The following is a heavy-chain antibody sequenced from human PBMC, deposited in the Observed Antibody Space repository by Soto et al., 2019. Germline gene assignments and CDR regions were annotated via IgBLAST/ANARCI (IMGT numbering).Heavy chain of an antibody. CDR1: GGTFSSYT. J-gene: IGHJ4*02. CDR3: ARTNSMTTVTYIDH. CDR2: IIPILGIA. Sequence: QVQLVQSGAEVKKPGSSVKVSCKASGGTFSSYTISWVRQAPGQGLEWMGRIIPILGIANYAQKFQGRVKITADKSTSTADIERGSLRSEDTAVYYCARTNSMTTVTYIDHWCQGTLVTVSS. V-gene: IGHV1-69*02. D-gene: IGHD4-17*01.